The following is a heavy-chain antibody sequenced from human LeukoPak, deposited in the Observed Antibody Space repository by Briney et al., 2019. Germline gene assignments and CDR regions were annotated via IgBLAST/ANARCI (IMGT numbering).Heavy chain of an antibody. CDR1: GFTFSNYD. V-gene: IGHV3-23*01. CDR2: ISYNGGST. D-gene: IGHD2-2*01. J-gene: IGHJ4*02. CDR3: ATSRSSATSARGLFDF. Sequence: GGSLRLSCVVSGFTFSNYDMNWVRQAPGKGLEWVSSISYNGGSTYYAGPVRGRFTISRDNSKNTLYLLMNSLRADDTAFYYCATSRSSATSARGLFDFWGQGALVTVSS.